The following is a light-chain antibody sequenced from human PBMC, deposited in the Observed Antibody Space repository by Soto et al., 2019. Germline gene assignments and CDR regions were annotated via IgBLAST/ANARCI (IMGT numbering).Light chain of an antibody. Sequence: AIRMTQSPSSFSASTGDRVTITCRASQGISSYLAWYQQKPGKAPKFLIYAASTLQSGVPSRFSGSGSGTDFTLTISRLQSEDFATYYCQQYYGYPYTFGQGIRLEIK. V-gene: IGKV1-8*01. J-gene: IGKJ2*01. CDR3: QQYYGYPYT. CDR1: QGISSY. CDR2: AAS.